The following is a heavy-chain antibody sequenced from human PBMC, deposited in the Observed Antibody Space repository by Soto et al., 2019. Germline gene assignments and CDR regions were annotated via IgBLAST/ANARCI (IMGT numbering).Heavy chain of an antibody. Sequence: QVHLVQSGAEVKKPGASVRVSCKASGYSFTGNSMHWVRQAPGQGLEWMGWLNPNNGGTNYAQRFRGWVTMTRDTSVSTAYMDLNRLKSYDSAVYDCVIQCCGVDYWGQGTLVTVSS. CDR1: GYSFTGNS. D-gene: IGHD3-10*01. CDR2: LNPNNGGT. V-gene: IGHV1-2*04. J-gene: IGHJ4*02. CDR3: VIQCCGVDY.